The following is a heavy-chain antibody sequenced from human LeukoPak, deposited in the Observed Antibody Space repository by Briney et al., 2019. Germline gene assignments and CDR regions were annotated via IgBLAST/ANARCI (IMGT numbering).Heavy chain of an antibody. D-gene: IGHD2-15*01. J-gene: IGHJ4*02. CDR3: AGTPGYCSGGSCYSPLY. V-gene: IGHV3-7*01. Sequence: HAGGSLRLSCAASGFTFSGYWMSWVRQAPGKGLEWVANIKQDGSEKYYVDSVKGRFTISRDNAKNSLYLQMNSLRAEDTAVYYCAGTPGYCSGGSCYSPLYWGQGTLVTVSS. CDR2: IKQDGSEK. CDR1: GFTFSGYW.